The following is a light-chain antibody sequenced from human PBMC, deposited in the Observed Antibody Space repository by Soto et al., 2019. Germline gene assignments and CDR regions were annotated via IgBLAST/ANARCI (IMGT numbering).Light chain of an antibody. CDR1: SSDIGAFTF. CDR2: DVN. J-gene: IGLJ1*01. V-gene: IGLV2-14*03. CDR3: SSYTSSSTHV. Sequence: QSVLTQPASVSGSPGQSITISCTGTSSDIGAFTFVSWYQQHPGKVPKLMIFDVNRRPSGVSDRFSGSKSGNTASLTISGLQAEDEGDYSGSSYTSSSTHVFGSGTKLTVL.